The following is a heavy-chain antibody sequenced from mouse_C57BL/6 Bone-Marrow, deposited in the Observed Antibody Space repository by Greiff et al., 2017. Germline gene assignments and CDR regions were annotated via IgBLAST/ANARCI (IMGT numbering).Heavy chain of an antibody. Sequence: QVQLQQSGAELVRPGTSVKVSCKASGYAFTNYLIEWVKQRPGQGLAWIGVINPGSGGTNYNEKFKGKATLTADKSSSTAYMQLSSLTSEDSAVYFCARERPYYSNYGFAYWGQGTLVTVSA. CDR1: GYAFTNYL. D-gene: IGHD2-5*01. CDR3: ARERPYYSNYGFAY. CDR2: INPGSGGT. J-gene: IGHJ3*01. V-gene: IGHV1-54*01.